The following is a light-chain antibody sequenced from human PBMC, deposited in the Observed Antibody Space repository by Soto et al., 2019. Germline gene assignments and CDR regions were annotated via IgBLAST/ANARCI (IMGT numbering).Light chain of an antibody. J-gene: IGLJ1*01. CDR3: CSYAGSYTFV. CDR2: DVS. V-gene: IGLV2-11*01. CDR1: SSDVGGYNY. Sequence: QSVLTQPRSVSGSPGQSVTISCTGTSSDVGGYNYVSWYQQHPGKAPKLMIYDVSKRPSGVPDSFSGSKSGNTASLTISGLPAEDEADYYCCSYAGSYTFVFGTGTKVTVL.